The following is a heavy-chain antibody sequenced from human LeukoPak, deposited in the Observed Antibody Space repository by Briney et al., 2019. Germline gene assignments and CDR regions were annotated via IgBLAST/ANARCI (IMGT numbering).Heavy chain of an antibody. CDR2: ISYDGSNK. J-gene: IGHJ6*02. V-gene: IGHV3-30*18. CDR1: GFTFSSYG. D-gene: IGHD5-12*01. CDR3: AKDLRALVAHYYYGMDV. Sequence: PGGSLRLSCAASGFTFSSYGMHWVRQAPGKGLEWVAVISYDGSNKYYAESVKGRFTISRDNSKNTLYLQMNSLRAEDTAVYYCAKDLRALVAHYYYGMDVWGQGTTVTVSS.